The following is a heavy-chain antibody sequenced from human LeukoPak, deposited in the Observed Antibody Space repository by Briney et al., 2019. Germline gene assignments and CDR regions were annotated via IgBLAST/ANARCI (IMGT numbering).Heavy chain of an antibody. CDR3: ARVGDYGSGFDF. V-gene: IGHV3-74*01. CDR2: INSDGIRT. J-gene: IGHJ4*02. D-gene: IGHD3-10*01. CDR1: GFTFNSFW. Sequence: PGGSLRLSCAASGFTFNSFWMYWVRQVPGKGLLWVARINSDGIRTSHADSVQGRFTISRDNAKNTLYLQMNSLRAEDTAVYYCARVGDYGSGFDFWGQGTLVTVSS.